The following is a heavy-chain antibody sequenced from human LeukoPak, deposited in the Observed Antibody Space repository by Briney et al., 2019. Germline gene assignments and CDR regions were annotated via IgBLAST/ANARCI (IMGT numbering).Heavy chain of an antibody. J-gene: IGHJ5*02. Sequence: EDSLKTSCKGFGYSFINYWIGWVRQVPGQGMEWMGVIYPGVSRVRYNPSFQGQVTLSVDNSINTACLYWVSLRASDTAMYYCACRDLTSTWSVPWGQGTLVTVSS. D-gene: IGHD2-2*01. CDR1: GYSFINYW. V-gene: IGHV5-51*01. CDR2: IYPGVSRV. CDR3: ACRDLTSTWSVP.